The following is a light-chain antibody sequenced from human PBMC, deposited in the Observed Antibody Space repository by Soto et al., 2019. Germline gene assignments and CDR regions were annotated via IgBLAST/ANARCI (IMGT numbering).Light chain of an antibody. Sequence: QSALTQTRSVSGSPGQSVTISCTGSSSDVGNYNYVSWYQQHPGKAPKLIIYDVTKRPAGVPDRFSGSKSGNTASLTISGLQSEDEADYCCASWDDSLNGVVFGGGTKVTVL. CDR3: ASWDDSLNGVV. CDR1: SSDVGNYNY. V-gene: IGLV2-11*01. CDR2: DVT. J-gene: IGLJ2*01.